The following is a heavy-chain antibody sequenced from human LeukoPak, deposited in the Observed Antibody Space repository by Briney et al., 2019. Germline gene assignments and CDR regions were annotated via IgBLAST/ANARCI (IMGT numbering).Heavy chain of an antibody. V-gene: IGHV1-2*02. CDR1: GYTFTNYG. Sequence: ASVKVSCKASGYTFTNYGVNWVRHAPGQGLEWMGWINPNTGGTNYAQKFQGRVTMTRDTSISTADMALSRLRSDDTAVYYCPXXXXLHTSGLVWPFDYWGQGTLVTVSS. CDR3: PXXXXLHTSGLVWPFDY. D-gene: IGHD6-19*01. CDR2: INPNTGGT. J-gene: IGHJ4*02.